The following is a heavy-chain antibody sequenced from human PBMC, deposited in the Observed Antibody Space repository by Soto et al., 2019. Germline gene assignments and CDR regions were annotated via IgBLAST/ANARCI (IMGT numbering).Heavy chain of an antibody. D-gene: IGHD3-16*01. CDR1: GYTFTSYG. Sequence: ASVKCYCNASGYTFTSYGISWVRQAPGQVLDCMGWISHYNGDKIQAQKVQGRVTMTTDTSTSTADMELRSLRSDDTAVYYCARYMLKWTYGHNYYDKFCMEVWGQGTTVPVSS. J-gene: IGHJ6*02. V-gene: IGHV1-18*04. CDR2: ISHYNGDK. CDR3: ARYMLKWTYGHNYYDKFCMEV.